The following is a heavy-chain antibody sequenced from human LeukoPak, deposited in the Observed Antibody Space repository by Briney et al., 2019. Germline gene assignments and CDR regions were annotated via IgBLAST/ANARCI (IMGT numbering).Heavy chain of an antibody. D-gene: IGHD3-22*01. CDR1: GFTFSSYS. CDR2: ISGSGGST. Sequence: QSGGSLRLSCAASGFTFSSYSMNWVRQAPGKGLEWVSAISGSGGSTYYADSVKGRFTISRDNSKNTLYLQMNSLRAEDTAVYYCAKDATYYYDSSGSPGYWGQGTLVTVSS. J-gene: IGHJ4*02. V-gene: IGHV3-23*01. CDR3: AKDATYYYDSSGSPGY.